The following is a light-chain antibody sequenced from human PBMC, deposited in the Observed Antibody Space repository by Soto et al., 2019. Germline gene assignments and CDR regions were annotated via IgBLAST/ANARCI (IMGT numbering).Light chain of an antibody. V-gene: IGKV2-30*02. J-gene: IGKJ5*01. CDR2: KVS. Sequence: DVVVTQSPLSLPVTLGQAASFSCRSSQSLVHSDGNTYLSRFQQRPGQSPRRLIYKVSERDSGVPDRFSGSGSGTDFTLKISRVEAEDVAIYYCMQGTHWPPITCGQGTRLEIK. CDR3: MQGTHWPPIT. CDR1: QSLVHSDGNTY.